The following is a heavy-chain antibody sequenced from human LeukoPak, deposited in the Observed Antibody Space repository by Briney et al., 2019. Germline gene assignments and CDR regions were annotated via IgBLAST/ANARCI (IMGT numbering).Heavy chain of an antibody. D-gene: IGHD6-13*01. V-gene: IGHV3-11*05. J-gene: IGHJ4*02. CDR3: AKDGVRIAASGLLDN. CDR2: ISSGSRYT. CDR1: GFPFSAFY. Sequence: GGSLRLSCAASGFPFSAFYMSWVRQAPGKGLEWLSYISSGSRYTLYADSVGGRFTVSRDDAQNLLFLQMNSLRAEDTAVYYCAKDGVRIAASGLLDNWGQGTLVTVSS.